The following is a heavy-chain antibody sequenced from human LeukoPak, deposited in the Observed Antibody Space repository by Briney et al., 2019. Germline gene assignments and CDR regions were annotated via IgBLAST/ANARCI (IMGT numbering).Heavy chain of an antibody. D-gene: IGHD2-15*01. V-gene: IGHV3-21*01. Sequence: GGSLRLSCAASGFTFSSYSMNWVRQAPGKGLEWVSSISSSSSYIYYADSVKGRFTISRDNAKNSLYLQMNSLRAEDTAVYYCARVTVVAATRQTAYFDYWGQGTLVTVSS. J-gene: IGHJ4*02. CDR3: ARVTVVAATRQTAYFDY. CDR2: ISSSSSYI. CDR1: GFTFSSYS.